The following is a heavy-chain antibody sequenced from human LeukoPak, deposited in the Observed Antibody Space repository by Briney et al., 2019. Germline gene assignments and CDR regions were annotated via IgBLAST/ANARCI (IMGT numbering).Heavy chain of an antibody. D-gene: IGHD4-17*01. Sequence: PGGSLRLSCVASGFTFNSYAMQWVRQAPGKGLEWVAVISYDGNNKFYVDSVKGRFTLSRDNSKNTLCLQMNSLRAEDTAVYYCARDGQDYGTFDYWGQGTLVAVSS. CDR2: ISYDGNNK. J-gene: IGHJ4*02. CDR1: GFTFNSYA. V-gene: IGHV3-30*03. CDR3: ARDGQDYGTFDY.